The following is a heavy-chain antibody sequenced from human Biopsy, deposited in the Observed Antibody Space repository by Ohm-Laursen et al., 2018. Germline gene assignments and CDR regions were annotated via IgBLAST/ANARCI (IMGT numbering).Heavy chain of an antibody. V-gene: IGHV1-8*01. D-gene: IGHD1-7*01. J-gene: IGHJ3*02. CDR1: GYTFINYD. CDR2: MNPKSGDT. CDR3: ARGRLSGTRRALDI. Sequence: GASVKVSCNTSGYTFINYDIHWVRQASGQGLEWMGWMNPKSGDTGYAHKFQGRVTMSRNTSISTANLEMSSLRSEDTAVYYCARGRLSGTRRALDIWGQGTMVTVSS.